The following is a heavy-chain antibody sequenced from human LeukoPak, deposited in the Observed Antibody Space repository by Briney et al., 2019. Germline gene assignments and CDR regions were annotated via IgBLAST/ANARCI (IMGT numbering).Heavy chain of an antibody. Sequence: ASVKVSCKASGYTFTTYYMHWVRQAPGQGLELMGIINPSSGSTSYAQKFQGRVTMTRDTSTTTVYVELSNLRSEDTAVYYCARGLRYSSGWYYFDYWGQGTLVTVSS. D-gene: IGHD6-19*01. V-gene: IGHV1-46*01. CDR1: GYTFTTYY. J-gene: IGHJ4*02. CDR2: INPSSGST. CDR3: ARGLRYSSGWYYFDY.